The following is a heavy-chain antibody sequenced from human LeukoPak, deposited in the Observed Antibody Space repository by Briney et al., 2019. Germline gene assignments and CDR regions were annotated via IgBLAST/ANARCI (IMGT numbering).Heavy chain of an antibody. Sequence: SVKVSCKASGYTFTGYYMHWVRQAPGQGLAWMGWINPNSGGTNYAQKFQGRVTMTRDTSTSTVYMELSSLRSEDTAIYYCARIRDGYNDAYDLWGQGTVVPVPS. CDR1: GYTFTGYY. D-gene: IGHD5-24*01. CDR2: INPNSGGT. J-gene: IGHJ3*01. V-gene: IGHV1-2*02. CDR3: ARIRDGYNDAYDL.